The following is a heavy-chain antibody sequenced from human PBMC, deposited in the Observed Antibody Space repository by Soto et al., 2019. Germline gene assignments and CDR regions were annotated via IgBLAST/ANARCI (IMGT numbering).Heavy chain of an antibody. CDR1: GFTFSSYG. CDR3: ARDDNFWSGYPSFFDY. Sequence: PGGSLRLSCAASGFTFSSYGMHWVRQAPGKGLEWVAVIWYDVSNKYYADSVKGRFTISRDNSKNTLYLQMNSLRAEDTAVYYCARDDNFWSGYPSFFDYWGQGTLVTVSS. CDR2: IWYDVSNK. V-gene: IGHV3-33*01. D-gene: IGHD3-3*01. J-gene: IGHJ4*02.